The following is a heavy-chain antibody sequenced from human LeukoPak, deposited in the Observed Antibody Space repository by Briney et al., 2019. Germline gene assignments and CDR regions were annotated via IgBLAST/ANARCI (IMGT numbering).Heavy chain of an antibody. CDR1: GFIFDDYA. V-gene: IGHV3-9*01. Sequence: GGSLRLSCAASGFIFDDYAMHWVRQAPGKGLEWVSGISWNSGSIGYADSVKGRFTISRDNAKNSLYLQINSLRAEDTALYYCARDSGITLLRGVIDYWGQGTLVTVSS. J-gene: IGHJ4*02. CDR2: ISWNSGSI. CDR3: ARDSGITLLRGVIDY. D-gene: IGHD3-10*01.